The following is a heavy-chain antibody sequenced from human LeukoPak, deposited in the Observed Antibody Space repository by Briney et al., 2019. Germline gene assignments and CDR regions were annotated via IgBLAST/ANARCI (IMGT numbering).Heavy chain of an antibody. CDR1: GYTFTNYY. D-gene: IGHD6-13*01. V-gene: IGHV1-46*01. J-gene: IGHJ4*02. Sequence: ASVKVSCKASGYTFTNYYIHWVRQAPGQGLEWMGIINPSGGITTYAQKFQRRVTMTRDKSTSTVYMELRRLTSEDTAVYYCARDGKTAAGNNFDYWGQGTLVTVSS. CDR3: ARDGKTAAGNNFDY. CDR2: INPSGGIT.